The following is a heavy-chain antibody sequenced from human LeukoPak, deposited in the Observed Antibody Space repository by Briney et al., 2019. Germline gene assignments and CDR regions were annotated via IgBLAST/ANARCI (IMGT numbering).Heavy chain of an antibody. CDR1: GYTLTSYG. D-gene: IGHD2-2*02. V-gene: IGHV1-18*01. Sequence: ASVKVSCKGSGYTLTSYGISWVRQAPGQGLEWMGWISAYSGNTNYAQKLQGRVTMTTDTSTSTAYMELRSLRSDDTAVYYCARDLLITRIVVVPAAIPYMDVWGKGTTVTVSS. J-gene: IGHJ6*03. CDR3: ARDLLITRIVVVPAAIPYMDV. CDR2: ISAYSGNT.